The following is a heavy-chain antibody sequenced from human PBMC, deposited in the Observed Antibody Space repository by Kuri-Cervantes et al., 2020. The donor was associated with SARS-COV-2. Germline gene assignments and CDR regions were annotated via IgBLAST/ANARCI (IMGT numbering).Heavy chain of an antibody. CDR3: ARTPFSSSWTNGGFFDY. CDR2: INPSGGST. J-gene: IGHJ4*02. Sequence: ASVKVSCKASGGTFSSYAISWVRQAPGQGLEWMGIINPSGGSTSYAQKFQGRVTMTRDTSTSTVYMELSSLRSEDTAVYYCARTPFSSSWTNGGFFDYWGQGTLVTVSS. V-gene: IGHV1-46*01. CDR1: GGTFSSYA. D-gene: IGHD6-13*01.